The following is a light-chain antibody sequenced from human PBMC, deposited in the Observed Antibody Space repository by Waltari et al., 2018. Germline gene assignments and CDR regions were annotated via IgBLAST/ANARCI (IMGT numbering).Light chain of an antibody. J-gene: IGLJ2*01. CDR3: QVWDISTDQPI. V-gene: IGLV3-21*04. CDR2: YDT. CDR1: DIGSQS. Sequence: SSELTQPPSVSVAPGQTARITCGGHDIGSQSVHWYQQKPGQAPGVVIHYDTDRPPGIPERFSGSNSGNTATLTISRVEAGDEADYYCQVWDISTDQPIFGGGTKLTVL.